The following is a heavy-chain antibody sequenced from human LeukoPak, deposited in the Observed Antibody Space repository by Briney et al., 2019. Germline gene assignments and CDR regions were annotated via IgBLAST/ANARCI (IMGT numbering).Heavy chain of an antibody. J-gene: IGHJ5*02. V-gene: IGHV3-23*01. Sequence: PGASLRLSCAASGFTFSSYAMSWVRQAPGKGLEWVSAISGSGGSTYYADSVKGRFTISRDNSKNTLYLQMNSLRAEDTAVYYCARVPGSSSLFWFDPWGQGTLVTVSS. D-gene: IGHD6-13*01. CDR2: ISGSGGST. CDR3: ARVPGSSSLFWFDP. CDR1: GFTFSSYA.